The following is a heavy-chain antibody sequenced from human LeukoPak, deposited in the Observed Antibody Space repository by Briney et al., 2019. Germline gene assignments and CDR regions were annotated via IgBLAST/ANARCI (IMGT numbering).Heavy chain of an antibody. V-gene: IGHV3-11*04. Sequence: GRSLRLSCAASGYTFSDYYMSWIRQAPGKGLEWVSYISSSGSTIYYADSVQGRFTISRDNAKNSLYLQMNSMRAEDMAVYYCVGSTRMYYFDYWGQGTLVTVSS. CDR3: VGSTRMYYFDY. CDR2: ISSSGSTI. D-gene: IGHD2-2*01. CDR1: GYTFSDYY. J-gene: IGHJ4*02.